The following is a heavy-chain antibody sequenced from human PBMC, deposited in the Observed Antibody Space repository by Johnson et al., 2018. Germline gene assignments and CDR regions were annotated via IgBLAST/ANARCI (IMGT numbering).Heavy chain of an antibody. J-gene: IGHJ3*01. CDR2: IILLLGIA. CDR3: ARNEVDAAFDR. D-gene: IGHD3-16*01. V-gene: IGHV1-69*02. Sequence: QVQLVQSGAAVKKPGSSVKVSCKASGGPFSSYTINWVRQTPGQGLEWMGKIILLLGIANYAQKFRGRVTITADESTNTVYMELSSLRSEDTAVYYCARNEVDAAFDRWGQGTMVTVSS. CDR1: GGPFSSYT.